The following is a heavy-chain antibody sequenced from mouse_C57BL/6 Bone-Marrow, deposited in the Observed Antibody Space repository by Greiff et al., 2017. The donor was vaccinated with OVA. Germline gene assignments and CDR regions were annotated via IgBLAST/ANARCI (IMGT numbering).Heavy chain of an antibody. D-gene: IGHD1-1*01. CDR3: AKSSYVGY. CDR2: IYPGDGDT. J-gene: IGHJ2*01. CDR1: GYAFSSSW. Sequence: VQGVESGPELVKPGASVKISCKASGYAFSSSWMNWVKQRPGKGLEWIGRIYPGDGDTNYNGKFKGKATLTADKSSSTAYMQLSSLTSEDSAVYFCAKSSYVGYWGQGTTLTVSS. V-gene: IGHV1-82*01.